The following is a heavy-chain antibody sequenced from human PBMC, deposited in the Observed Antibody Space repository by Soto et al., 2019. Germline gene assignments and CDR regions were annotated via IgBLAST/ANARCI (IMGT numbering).Heavy chain of an antibody. CDR1: GGSISSGGYY. CDR2: IYYSGST. CDR3: ARVSQYGDEVTAIPGHYDY. V-gene: IGHV4-31*03. D-gene: IGHD2-21*02. J-gene: IGHJ4*02. Sequence: QVQLQESGPGLVKPSQTLSLTCTVSGGSISSGGYYWSWIRQHPGKGLEWIGYIYYSGSTYYNPSLKSRVTSSVDTSKNQFSLKLSAVTAADTAVYYCARVSQYGDEVTAIPGHYDYWGQGTLVTVSS.